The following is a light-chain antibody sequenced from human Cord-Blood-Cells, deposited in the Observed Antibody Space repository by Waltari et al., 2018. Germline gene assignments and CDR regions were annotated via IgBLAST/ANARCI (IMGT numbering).Light chain of an antibody. V-gene: IGLV3-1*01. CDR2: QDS. Sequence: SYELTQPPSVSVSPGQTASITCSRDNLGAQYACWYQQKPGQSPVLVIYQDSKRPSGIPERFSGSNSGNTATLTISGTQAMDEADYYCQAWDSSTVVFGGGTKLTVL. CDR1: NLGAQY. J-gene: IGLJ2*01. CDR3: QAWDSSTVV.